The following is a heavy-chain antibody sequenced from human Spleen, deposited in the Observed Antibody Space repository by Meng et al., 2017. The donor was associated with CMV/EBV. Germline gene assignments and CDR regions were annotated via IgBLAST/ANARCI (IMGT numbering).Heavy chain of an antibody. D-gene: IGHD3-3*01. J-gene: IGHJ6*02. CDR1: GGTFSSYA. V-gene: IGHV1-69*05. Sequence: SVKVSCKASGGTFSSYAISWVRQAPGQGLEWMGGIIPIFGTANYAQKFQGRVTITTDESTSTAYMELSILRSEDTAVYYCARDLRFLGRSYGMDVWGQGTTVTVSS. CDR2: IIPIFGTA. CDR3: ARDLRFLGRSYGMDV.